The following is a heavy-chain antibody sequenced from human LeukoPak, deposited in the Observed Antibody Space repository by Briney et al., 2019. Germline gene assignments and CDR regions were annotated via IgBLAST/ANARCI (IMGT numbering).Heavy chain of an antibody. CDR1: GFTFSTYG. J-gene: IGHJ6*02. CDR3: AKYSSSSNYYYGMDV. CDR2: ISYDGRNK. Sequence: GGSLRLSCEASGFTFSTYGMHWVRQAPGKGLEWVAVISYDGRNKYYADSVKGRFTISRDNSKNTLYLQMNSLRPEDTAVYYCAKYSSSSNYYYGMDVWGQGTTVTVSS. V-gene: IGHV3-30*18. D-gene: IGHD6-6*01.